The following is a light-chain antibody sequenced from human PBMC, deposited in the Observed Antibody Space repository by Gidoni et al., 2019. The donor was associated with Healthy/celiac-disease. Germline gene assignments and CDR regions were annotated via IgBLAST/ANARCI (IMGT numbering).Light chain of an antibody. Sequence: QSALTQPASVSGSPGQSTPISCTGTSSAVGGYNYVSGYQQHPGKAPKHMHYDVSNRPSGVSNRFSGSKSGNTASLTISGLQAEDEADYYCSSYTSSSTVVFGGGTKLTVL. CDR1: SSAVGGYNY. CDR2: DVS. V-gene: IGLV2-14*01. CDR3: SSYTSSSTVV. J-gene: IGLJ2*01.